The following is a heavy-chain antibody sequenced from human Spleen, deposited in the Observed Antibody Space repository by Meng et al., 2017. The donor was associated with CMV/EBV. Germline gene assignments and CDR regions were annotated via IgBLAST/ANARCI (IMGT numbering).Heavy chain of an antibody. J-gene: IGHJ6*02. D-gene: IGHD3-3*01. Sequence: GESLKISCAASGFSVSSSYMSWVRQAPGKGLEWISVIYGGGRTNYADPVEGRFIISRDNSKNVVYLQMNSLRAEDTAVYYCARGIGYFYAMDVWGQGTTVTVSS. CDR2: IYGGGRT. V-gene: IGHV3-53*01. CDR1: GFSVSSSY. CDR3: ARGIGYFYAMDV.